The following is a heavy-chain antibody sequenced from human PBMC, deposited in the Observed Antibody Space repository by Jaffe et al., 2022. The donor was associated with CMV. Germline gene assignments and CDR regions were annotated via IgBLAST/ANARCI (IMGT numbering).Heavy chain of an antibody. Sequence: EVQLMQSGAEVKNPGESLRISCKGSGYSFPSHWIGWVRQMPGKGLEWMGTIYPGDSNVRYSPSFQGQVTISVDKSINTAYLQWGSLKASDSAIYYCARQWGTTTRQDYNLFDPWGQGTQVTVSS. CDR2: IYPGDSNV. CDR1: GYSFPSHW. V-gene: IGHV5-51*01. CDR3: ARQWGTTTRQDYNLFDP. J-gene: IGHJ5*02. D-gene: IGHD3-3*01.